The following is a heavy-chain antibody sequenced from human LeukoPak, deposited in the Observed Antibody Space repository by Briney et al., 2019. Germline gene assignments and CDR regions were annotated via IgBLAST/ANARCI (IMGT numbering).Heavy chain of an antibody. Sequence: GGSLRLSCAASGFTLSSSGMHWVRQAPGKGLEWVIYIRSDGSNKYYADSVKGRFTVSRDDSKNTLYLQMNSLRAEDTAVYYCAKDRDWAFGYWGQGALVTVSS. CDR1: GFTLSSSG. V-gene: IGHV3-30*02. CDR3: AKDRDWAFGY. D-gene: IGHD2-21*02. CDR2: IRSDGSNK. J-gene: IGHJ4*02.